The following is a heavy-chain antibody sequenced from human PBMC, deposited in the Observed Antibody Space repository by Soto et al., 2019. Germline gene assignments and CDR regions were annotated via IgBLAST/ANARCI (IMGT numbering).Heavy chain of an antibody. CDR1: GFTFSGSA. J-gene: IGHJ4*02. D-gene: IGHD4-17*01. CDR3: TRGYGDYVRDY. V-gene: IGHV3-73*01. CDR2: IRSKSSSYAT. Sequence: EVQLVESGGGLVQPGGSLKLSCAVSGFTFSGSAMHWVRQASGKGLEWVGRIRSKSSSYATAYAASVKGRFTISRDDSKNTAYLQMNSLKTEDTAVYYCTRGYGDYVRDYWGQGTLVTVSS.